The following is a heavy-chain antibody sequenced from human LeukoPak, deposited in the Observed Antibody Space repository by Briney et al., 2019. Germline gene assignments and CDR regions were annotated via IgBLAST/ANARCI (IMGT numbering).Heavy chain of an antibody. CDR2: FSYTAMT. CDR3: GRTKYNPSLQSRVTISIDTSKSQFSLKLLSVTSADTAVYSCARLLDNDISGDPDTFDV. Sequence: PSETLSLTFTVFGGSLSAHYWSWSRQPPGKRLEWIGSFSYTAMTKYNPSLQRPVTLSLDTSKTPRSMNLTSVACPETAVYYTGRTKYNPSLQSRVTISIDTSKSQFSLKLLSVTSADTAVYSCARLLDNDISGDPDTFDVWGQGTTVIVSS. J-gene: IGHJ3*01. D-gene: IGHD2-15*01. CDR1: GGSLSAHY. V-gene: IGHV4-59*11.